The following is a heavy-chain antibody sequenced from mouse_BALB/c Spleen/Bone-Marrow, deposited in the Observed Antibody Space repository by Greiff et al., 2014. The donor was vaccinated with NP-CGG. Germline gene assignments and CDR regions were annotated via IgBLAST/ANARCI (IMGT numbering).Heavy chain of an antibody. J-gene: IGHJ4*01. Sequence: EVQLVESGAELVKPGASVKLSCTASGFNIKDTYMHWVKQRPEQGLEWIGRIDPANGNTKYDPKFQGKATITADTFANTAYLQLSSLTSEDTAVYYCARYYYAMDYWGQGTSVTVSS. CDR3: ARYYYAMDY. V-gene: IGHV14-3*02. CDR2: IDPANGNT. CDR1: GFNIKDTY.